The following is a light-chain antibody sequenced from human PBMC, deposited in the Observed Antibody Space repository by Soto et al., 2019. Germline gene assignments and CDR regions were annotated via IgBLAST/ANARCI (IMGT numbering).Light chain of an antibody. J-gene: IGKJ5*01. CDR1: QSSGSNF. CDR3: QLYGISPH. CDR2: ASS. V-gene: IGKV3-20*01. Sequence: EIVLTQSPGTLSLSPGERATLSCKTSQSSGSNFLAWYQHKPGQAPRLLIYASSNRATGIPDRLSGSASGTDFTLPIKRLEPEDFAVYYCQLYGISPHFGQGTRLEIK.